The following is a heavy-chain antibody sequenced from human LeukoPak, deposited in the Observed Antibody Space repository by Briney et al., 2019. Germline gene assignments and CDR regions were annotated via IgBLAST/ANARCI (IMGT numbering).Heavy chain of an antibody. V-gene: IGHV3-23*01. CDR1: GFTFSSYA. J-gene: IGHJ4*02. CDR3: AKDKGPPTPAERDY. Sequence: LSGGSLRLSCAASGFTFSSYAMSWVRQAPGKGLEWVSAISGSGGSTYYADSVKGRFTISRDNSKNTLYLQMNSLRAEDTAVYYCAKDKGPPTPAERDYWGQETLVTVSS. CDR2: ISGSGGST. D-gene: IGHD1-1*01.